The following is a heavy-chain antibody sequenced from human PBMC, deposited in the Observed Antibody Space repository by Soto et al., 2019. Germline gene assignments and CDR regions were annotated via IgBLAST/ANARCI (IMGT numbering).Heavy chain of an antibody. J-gene: IGHJ4*02. V-gene: IGHV3-23*01. CDR3: AKSSDIYDSSGYYVPRFLYYFDY. D-gene: IGHD3-22*01. Sequence: GGSLRLSCAASGFTFSSYAMSWVRQAPGKGLEWVSAISGSGGSTYYADSVKGRFTISRDNSKNTLYLQMNSLRAEDTAVYYCAKSSDIYDSSGYYVPRFLYYFDYWGQGTLVTVSS. CDR1: GFTFSSYA. CDR2: ISGSGGST.